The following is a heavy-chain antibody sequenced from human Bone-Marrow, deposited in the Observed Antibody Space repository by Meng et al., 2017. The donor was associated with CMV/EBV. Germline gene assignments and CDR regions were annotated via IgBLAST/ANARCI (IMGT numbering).Heavy chain of an antibody. CDR3: ARHRLHGPYYDFWSAYYRGWFAP. CDR2: IYYSGST. V-gene: IGHV4-59*08. CDR1: GGSFSGYY. Sequence: SETLSLTCAVYGGSFSGYYWSWIRQPPGKGLEWIGYIYYSGSTNYNPSLKSRVTISVDTSKNQFSLKLSSVTDADTAVYYCARHRLHGPYYDFWSAYYRGWFAPWGHGHRVNGAS. J-gene: IGHJ5*02. D-gene: IGHD3-3*01.